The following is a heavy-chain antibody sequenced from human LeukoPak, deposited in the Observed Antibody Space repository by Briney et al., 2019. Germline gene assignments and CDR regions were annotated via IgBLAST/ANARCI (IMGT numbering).Heavy chain of an antibody. CDR1: GGTFSSYA. CDR2: IIPIFGTA. V-gene: IGHV1-69*13. D-gene: IGHD2-2*02. CDR3: ARAPSRYCSSTSRYNYYYYYGMDV. J-gene: IGHJ6*04. Sequence: ASVKVSCKASGGTFSSYAISWVRQAPGQGLEWMGGIIPIFGTANYAQKFQGRVTITADESTSTAYMELSSLRSEDTAVYYCARAPSRYCSSTSRYNYYYYYGMDVWGKGTTVTVSS.